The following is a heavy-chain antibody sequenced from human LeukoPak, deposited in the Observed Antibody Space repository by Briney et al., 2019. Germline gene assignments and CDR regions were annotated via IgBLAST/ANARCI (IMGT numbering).Heavy chain of an antibody. CDR2: IWHDGSNK. D-gene: IGHD1-1*01. J-gene: IGHJ3*02. V-gene: IGHV3-33*01. CDR3: ASGWNPDAFDI. Sequence: PGGSLRLSCAASGFTFSSYGMHWVRQAPGKGLEWVAVIWHDGSNKNYADSVKGRIIISRDNSKNTVYVQIGSLRVEDTAKYYCASGWNPDAFDIWGQGTVVTVSS. CDR1: GFTFSSYG.